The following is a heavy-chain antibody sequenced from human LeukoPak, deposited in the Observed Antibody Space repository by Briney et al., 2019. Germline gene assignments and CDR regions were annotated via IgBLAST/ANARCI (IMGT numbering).Heavy chain of an antibody. Sequence: GGSLRLSCAASGFTFSNAWMSWVRQAPGKGLEWVSVIYSGGSTYYADSVKGRFTISRDNSKNTLYLQMNSLRAEDTAVYYCARASYGDYAFYFDYWGQGTLVTVSS. CDR2: IYSGGST. CDR1: GFTFSNAW. CDR3: ARASYGDYAFYFDY. D-gene: IGHD4-17*01. V-gene: IGHV3-53*01. J-gene: IGHJ4*02.